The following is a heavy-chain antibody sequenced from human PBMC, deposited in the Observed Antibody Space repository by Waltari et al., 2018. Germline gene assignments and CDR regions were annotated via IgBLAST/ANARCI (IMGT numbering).Heavy chain of an antibody. CDR3: ARGRDVFANFDYNWFDP. CDR2: VNQNSGAT. D-gene: IGHD3-3*01. J-gene: IGHJ5*02. Sequence: QVQLVQSGAEVLRPGASVKVSCQASGYTFINYEINWVRQAAGQGLEWMGWVNQNSGATAYAQKCHGRITMTWDTSISTAYMELSNRRSDDTAVLYCARGRDVFANFDYNWFDPWGQGTLVTVSS. CDR1: GYTFINYE. V-gene: IGHV1-8*02.